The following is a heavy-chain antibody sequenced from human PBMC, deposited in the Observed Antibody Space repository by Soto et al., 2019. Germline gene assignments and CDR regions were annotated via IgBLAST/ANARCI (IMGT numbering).Heavy chain of an antibody. J-gene: IGHJ5*02. CDR3: STQEVGGSYVYTFDP. CDR2: IYYSGST. D-gene: IGHD1-26*01. Sequence: QLHLRESGPGLVKPSETLSLTCTVSGGSITSSSYYWGWIRQPPGKGLEWIGSIYYSGSTYYNPSLKSRVTISVDTSKYQFPLKLSSVTAADTAVYYCSTQEVGGSYVYTFDPWGQGTLVTVSS. V-gene: IGHV4-39*01. CDR1: GGSITSSSYY.